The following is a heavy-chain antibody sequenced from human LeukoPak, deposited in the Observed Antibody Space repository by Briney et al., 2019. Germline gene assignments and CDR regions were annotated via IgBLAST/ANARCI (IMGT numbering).Heavy chain of an antibody. J-gene: IGHJ4*02. CDR2: IIPIFGTA. D-gene: IGHD6-19*01. V-gene: IGHV1-69*13. CDR1: GGTFSSYA. Sequence: SVKVSCKASGGTFSSYAISWVRQAPGQGLEWMGGIIPIFGTANYAQKFQGRVTITADESTSTAYMELSSLRSEDTAVYYCARDLAGAEWLVITGYWYWGQGTLVTVSS. CDR3: ARDLAGAEWLVITGYWY.